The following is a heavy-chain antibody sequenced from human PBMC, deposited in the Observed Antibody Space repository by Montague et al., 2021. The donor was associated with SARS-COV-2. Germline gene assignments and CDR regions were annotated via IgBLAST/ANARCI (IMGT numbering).Heavy chain of an antibody. Sequence: SLRLSCAASGITFSNYAMSWVRQAPGKGLEWVSAISGSGGSTYYADSVKGRFTISKDNSKNTLYLQMNSLRAGDTAVYYCAKDKGVAYYFDHWGQGTLVTVSS. V-gene: IGHV3-23*01. CDR1: GITFSNYA. J-gene: IGHJ4*02. CDR3: AKDKGVAYYFDH. CDR2: ISGSGGST. D-gene: IGHD2-15*01.